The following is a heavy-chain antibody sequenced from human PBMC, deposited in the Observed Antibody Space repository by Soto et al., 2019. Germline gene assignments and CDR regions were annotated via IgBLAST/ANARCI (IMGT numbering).Heavy chain of an antibody. Sequence: GGSLRLSCADSGFTFSNYGMHWVRQAPGKGLEWVANIKQDGSEKYYVDSVKGRFTISRDNAKNSLYLQMNSLRAEDTAVYYCARDPNIVVVPAATYYYYGMDVWGQGTTVTVSS. D-gene: IGHD2-2*01. CDR3: ARDPNIVVVPAATYYYYGMDV. CDR1: GFTFSNYG. J-gene: IGHJ6*02. V-gene: IGHV3-7*04. CDR2: IKQDGSEK.